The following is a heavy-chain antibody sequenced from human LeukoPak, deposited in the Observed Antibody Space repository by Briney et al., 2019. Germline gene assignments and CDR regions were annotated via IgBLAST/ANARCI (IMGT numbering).Heavy chain of an antibody. CDR2: IYQSGST. V-gene: IGHV4-38-2*01. CDR3: ARQGRGWERNFDY. J-gene: IGHJ4*02. D-gene: IGHD1-26*01. CDR1: GYSISSGYY. Sequence: SETLSLTCAVSGYSISSGYYWGWIRQPPGEGPECIGSIYQSGSTYYNPSPESRVTISVDTSKNQFSLKLSSVTAADTAVYFCARQGRGWERNFDYWGQGTLVTVSS.